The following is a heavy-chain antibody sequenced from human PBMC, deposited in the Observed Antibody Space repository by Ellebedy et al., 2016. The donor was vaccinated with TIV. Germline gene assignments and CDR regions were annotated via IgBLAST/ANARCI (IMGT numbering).Heavy chain of an antibody. Sequence: ASVKVSXXASGYTFTGYYMHWVRQAPGQGLEWMGWINPNSGGTNYAQKFQGWVTMTRDTSISTAYMELSRLRSDDTAVYYCARLHQRDTMVRGVIITTGYFDYWGQGTLVTVSS. D-gene: IGHD3-10*01. CDR2: INPNSGGT. CDR1: GYTFTGYY. V-gene: IGHV1-2*04. CDR3: ARLHQRDTMVRGVIITTGYFDY. J-gene: IGHJ4*02.